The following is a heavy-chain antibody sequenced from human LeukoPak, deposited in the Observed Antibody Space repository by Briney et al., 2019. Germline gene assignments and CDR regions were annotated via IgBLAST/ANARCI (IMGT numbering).Heavy chain of an antibody. Sequence: GGSLRLSCAASGFTFSSYAMHWVRQAPGKGLEWVAVISYDGSNKYYADSVKGRFTISRDNAKNSLYLQMNSLRVEDTAVYYCAKEGRSLQTYWGQGTLVTVSS. D-gene: IGHD5-24*01. J-gene: IGHJ4*02. CDR2: ISYDGSNK. V-gene: IGHV3-30-3*01. CDR3: AKEGRSLQTY. CDR1: GFTFSSYA.